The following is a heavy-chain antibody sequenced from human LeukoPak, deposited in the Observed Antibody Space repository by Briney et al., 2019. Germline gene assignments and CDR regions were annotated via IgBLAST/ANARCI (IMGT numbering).Heavy chain of an antibody. V-gene: IGHV3-7*01. J-gene: IGHJ4*02. CDR2: IKQDGSEK. D-gene: IGHD3-10*01. CDR1: GFTFSNYW. CDR3: ARYGSGSPDY. Sequence: GGSLRLSCAGSGFTFSNYWMSWVRQAPGKGLGWVANIKQDGSEKEYVDSVKGRFTISRDNGKNSVYLQMNSLRAEDTAVYYCARYGSGSPDYWGQGTLVTVSS.